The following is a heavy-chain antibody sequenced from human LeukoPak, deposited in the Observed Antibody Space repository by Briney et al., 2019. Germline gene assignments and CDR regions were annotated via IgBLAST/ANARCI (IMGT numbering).Heavy chain of an antibody. D-gene: IGHD6-6*01. CDR3: AKRDSSSPGDY. Sequence: PGGSLRLSCAASGFTFSNYVMNWVRQAPGKGLEWVSAISGSGGSTYYADSVKGRFTISRDNSKNTLYLQMNSLRAEDTAVYYCAKRDSSSPGDYWGQGTLVTVFS. CDR1: GFTFSNYV. CDR2: ISGSGGST. J-gene: IGHJ4*02. V-gene: IGHV3-23*01.